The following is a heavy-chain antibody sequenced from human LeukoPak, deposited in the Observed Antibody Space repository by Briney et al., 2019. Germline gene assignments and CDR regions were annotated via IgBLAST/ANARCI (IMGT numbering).Heavy chain of an antibody. V-gene: IGHV3-30-3*01. CDR2: ISSDGGIE. Sequence: GGSLRLSCAASGFTFGTYSIHWVRQAPGKGLEWVTVISSDGGIEYYADSVKGRFTISRDNSKNTLYLQMNSLRTEDTAVYYCARDGKSWLPDYWGQGTLVTVSS. CDR3: ARDGKSWLPDY. D-gene: IGHD3-22*01. J-gene: IGHJ4*02. CDR1: GFTFGTYS.